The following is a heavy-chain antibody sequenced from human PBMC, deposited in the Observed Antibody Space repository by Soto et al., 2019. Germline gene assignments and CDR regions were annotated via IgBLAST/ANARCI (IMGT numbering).Heavy chain of an antibody. Sequence: QVQLVQSGAEVKKPGASVKVSCKASGYTFTSYYMHWVRQAPGQGLGWMGIINPSGGSSSYAQKFQGRVTMTRDTSTNTVSMELNSLSSEDTAVYYCGRGSLITMIVNYWGQGTLVTVSS. CDR1: GYTFTSYY. J-gene: IGHJ4*02. D-gene: IGHD3-22*01. V-gene: IGHV1-46*01. CDR2: INPSGGSS. CDR3: GRGSLITMIVNY.